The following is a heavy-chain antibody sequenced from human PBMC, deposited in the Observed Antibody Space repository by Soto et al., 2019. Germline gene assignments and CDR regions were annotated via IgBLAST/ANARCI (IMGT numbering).Heavy chain of an antibody. D-gene: IGHD5-18*01. J-gene: IGHJ4*02. V-gene: IGHV4-4*02. CDR3: ESVSATEWIRAFDC. CDR1: GGSISSHDW. Sequence: QVQLQESGPGQVKPSETLSLTCAVSGGSISSHDWWTWGRQPPGGGLEWIGEVSHDGRANYNTSHKSRVTISGDTSENHFPLNLGYVPAADTAVYYCESVSATEWIRAFDCWGQGILVTVSS. CDR2: VSHDGRA.